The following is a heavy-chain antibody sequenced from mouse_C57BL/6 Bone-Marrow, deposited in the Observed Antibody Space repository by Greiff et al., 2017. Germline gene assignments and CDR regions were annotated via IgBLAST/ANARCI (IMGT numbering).Heavy chain of an antibody. V-gene: IGHV5-6*02. Sequence: EVKLVESGGDLVKPGGSLKLSCAASGFTFSSYGMSWVRQTPDKRLEWVATISSGGSYTYYPDSVKGRFTISRDNAKNTLYLQMSSLKSADTAIYYCARRLYGDDAMDYWGQGTSVTVSS. J-gene: IGHJ4*01. CDR2: ISSGGSYT. D-gene: IGHD2-13*01. CDR3: ARRLYGDDAMDY. CDR1: GFTFSSYG.